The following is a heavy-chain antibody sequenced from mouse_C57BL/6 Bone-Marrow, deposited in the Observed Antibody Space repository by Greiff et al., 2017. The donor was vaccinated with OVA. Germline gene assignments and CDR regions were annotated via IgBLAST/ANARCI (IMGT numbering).Heavy chain of an antibody. Sequence: EVQLVESGEGLVKPGGSLKLSCAASGFTFSSYAMSWVRQTPEKRLEWVAYISSGGDYIYYADTVKGRFTISRDNARNTLYLQMSSLKSEDTAMYYCTRDPRYSNLWYFDVWGTGTTVTVSS. J-gene: IGHJ1*03. CDR1: GFTFSSYA. V-gene: IGHV5-9-1*02. CDR2: ISSGGDYI. D-gene: IGHD2-5*01. CDR3: TRDPRYSNLWYFDV.